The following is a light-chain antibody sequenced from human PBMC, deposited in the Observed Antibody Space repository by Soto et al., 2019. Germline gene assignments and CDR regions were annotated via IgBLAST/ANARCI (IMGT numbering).Light chain of an antibody. V-gene: IGKV3-15*01. CDR1: QSVSNN. CDR3: QQYGSSPIT. CDR2: GAS. Sequence: EIVMTQSPATLSVSPGERATLSCRASQSVSNNLAWYQQKPGQAPRLLIHGASTRATGIPARFSGSGSGTDFTLTISRLEPEDFAVYDGQQYGSSPITFGQGTRLEI. J-gene: IGKJ5*01.